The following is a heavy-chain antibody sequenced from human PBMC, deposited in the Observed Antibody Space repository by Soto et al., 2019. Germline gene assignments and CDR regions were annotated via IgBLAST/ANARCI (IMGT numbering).Heavy chain of an antibody. J-gene: IGHJ6*02. CDR3: VRAGHVFDVHYYGMDL. V-gene: IGHV3-21*01. D-gene: IGHD3-10*01. Sequence: GGSLRLSCEASGFTFNDYSMDWVRQAPEKGLEWVSSISSSGTYIYYADSVKGRFAISRDNANNVMYLQMDTLRAEDTAVYYCVRAGHVFDVHYYGMDLWGQGTTVTVS. CDR1: GFTFNDYS. CDR2: ISSSGTYI.